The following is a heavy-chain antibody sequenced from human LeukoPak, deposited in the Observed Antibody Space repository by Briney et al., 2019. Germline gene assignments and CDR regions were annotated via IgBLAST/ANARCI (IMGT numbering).Heavy chain of an antibody. J-gene: IGHJ3*02. CDR1: GFTVSSNY. CDR2: IYSGGST. D-gene: IGHD2-15*01. CDR3: ARARRSGRDASDI. Sequence: GGSLRLSCAASGFTVSSNYMSWVRQAPGKGLEWVSVIYSGGSTYYADSVKGRFTISRHNSKNTLYLQMNSLRAGDTAVYYCARARRSGRDASDIWGQGTMVTVSS. V-gene: IGHV3-53*04.